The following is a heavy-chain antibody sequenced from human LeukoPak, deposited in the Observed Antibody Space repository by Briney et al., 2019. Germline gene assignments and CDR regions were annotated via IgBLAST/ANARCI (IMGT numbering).Heavy chain of an antibody. Sequence: GGSLRLSCAASGFTFSSYSMNWVRQAPGKGLEWVSSISSSSSYIYYADSVKGRFTISRDNAKNSLYLQMNSLKTEDTAVYYCTRGPRSGVEIELLGAHDAFDIWGQGTMVTVSS. CDR2: ISSSSSYI. CDR1: GFTFSSYS. CDR3: TRGPRSGVEIELLGAHDAFDI. D-gene: IGHD1-26*01. J-gene: IGHJ3*02. V-gene: IGHV3-21*03.